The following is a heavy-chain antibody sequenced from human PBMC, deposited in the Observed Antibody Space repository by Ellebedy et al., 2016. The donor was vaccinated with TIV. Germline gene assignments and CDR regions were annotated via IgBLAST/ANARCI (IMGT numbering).Heavy chain of an antibody. CDR1: GFTVSSNY. J-gene: IGHJ4*02. CDR2: IYSGGST. V-gene: IGHV3-53*01. D-gene: IGHD2-15*01. CDR3: AREGGRDIVDGSLDY. Sequence: GGSLRLXXAASGFTVSSNYMSWVRQAPGKGLEWVSVIYSGGSTYYADSVKGRSTISRDNSKNTLYLQMNSLRAEDTAVYYCAREGGRDIVDGSLDYWGQGTLVTVSS.